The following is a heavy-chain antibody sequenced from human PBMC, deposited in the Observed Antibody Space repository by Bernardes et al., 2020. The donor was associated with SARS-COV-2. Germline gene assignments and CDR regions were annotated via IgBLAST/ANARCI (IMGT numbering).Heavy chain of an antibody. CDR3: ANHIVGAAPIDY. D-gene: IGHD1-26*01. V-gene: IGHV3-23*01. CDR2: ISGSGTST. J-gene: IGHJ4*02. CDR1: GFTFNSSA. Sequence: GGSLRLSCVASGFTFNSSAMTWVRQAPGKGLEWVSIISGSGTSTYYADSVKGRFTISRDNSKNTLYLQMNSLKGEDTAEYYCANHIVGAAPIDYWGRGTLVTVSS.